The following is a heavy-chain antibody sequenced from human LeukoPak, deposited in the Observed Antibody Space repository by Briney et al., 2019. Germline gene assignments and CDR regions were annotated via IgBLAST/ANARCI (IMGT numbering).Heavy chain of an antibody. CDR2: ISGSGGGT. J-gene: IGHJ4*02. V-gene: IGHV3-23*01. CDR3: AKDVLLWFGEPEGNFDY. Sequence: GGSLRLSCAASGFTFSSYAMSWVRQAPGKGLEWVSAISGSGGGTYYADSVKGRFTISRDNSKNTLYLQMNSLRAEDTAVYYCAKDVLLWFGEPEGNFDYWGQGTLVTVSS. CDR1: GFTFSSYA. D-gene: IGHD3-10*01.